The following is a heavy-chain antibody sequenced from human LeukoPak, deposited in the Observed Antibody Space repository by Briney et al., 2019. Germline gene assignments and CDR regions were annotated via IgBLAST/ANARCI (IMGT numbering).Heavy chain of an antibody. D-gene: IGHD1-26*01. CDR3: ANYRASGSYPRYYFDY. CDR2: IYYSGST. CDR1: GGLMKIYY. Sequence: PSDTLSLICSVWGGLMKIYYWRWIREPTGKGLEGIGYIYYSGSTNYNPSLKSLVTISVETSKNHFTLKLGSVTAADADVNYCANYRASGSYPRYYFDYWGRGTLVTVSS. V-gene: IGHV4-59*07. J-gene: IGHJ4*02.